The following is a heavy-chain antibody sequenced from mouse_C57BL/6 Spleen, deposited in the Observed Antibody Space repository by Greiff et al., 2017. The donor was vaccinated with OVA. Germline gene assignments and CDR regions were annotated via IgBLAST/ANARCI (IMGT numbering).Heavy chain of an antibody. V-gene: IGHV1-81*01. J-gene: IGHJ2*01. CDR2: IYPRSGNT. Sequence: VMLVESGAELARPGASVKLSCKASGYTFTSYGISWVKQRTGQGLEWIGEIYPRSGNTYYNEKFKGKATLTADKSSSTAYMELRSLTSEDSAVYFCARWGTTVVAPDYWGQGTTLTVSS. CDR3: ARWGTTVVAPDY. D-gene: IGHD1-1*01. CDR1: GYTFTSYG.